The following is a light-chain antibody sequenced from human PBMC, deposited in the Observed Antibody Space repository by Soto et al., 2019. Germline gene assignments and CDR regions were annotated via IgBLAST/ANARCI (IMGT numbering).Light chain of an antibody. CDR1: QSVNDY. V-gene: IGKV3-11*01. CDR2: GAS. CDR3: QHRGRWPRT. Sequence: EIVLTQSPATLSLSPGERATLSCRASQSVNDYLAWYQQKPCQAPRLLIYGASNRATGIPVRFSRSGSGTDFTLTISSLEPEDFAVYYCQHRGRWPRTFGQGTKLEIK. J-gene: IGKJ2*01.